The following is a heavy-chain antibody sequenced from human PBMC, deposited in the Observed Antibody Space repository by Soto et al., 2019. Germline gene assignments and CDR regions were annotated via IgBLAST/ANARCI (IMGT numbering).Heavy chain of an antibody. CDR3: ASLPYYYDSSGYSGAFDI. D-gene: IGHD3-22*01. CDR2: ISSSSSYI. J-gene: IGHJ3*02. Sequence: PGGSLGLACAASGVSFRSYSMNWVRQAPGKGLEWVSSISSSSSYIYYADSVKGRFTISRDNAKNSLYLQMNSLRAEDTAVYYCASLPYYYDSSGYSGAFDIWGQGTMVTVSS. CDR1: GVSFRSYS. V-gene: IGHV3-21*01.